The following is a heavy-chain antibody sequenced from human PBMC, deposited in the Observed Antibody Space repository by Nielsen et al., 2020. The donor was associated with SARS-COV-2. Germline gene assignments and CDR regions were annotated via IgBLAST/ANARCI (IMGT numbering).Heavy chain of an antibody. D-gene: IGHD2-2*01. Sequence: SETLSLTCAVYGGSFGGYYWSWIRQPPGKGLEWIGEVNYRGGTNYNPSLKSRVTISVDTSKNQFSLKLSSVTAADTAVYYCARAGGCSSTSCYGYYYYYYYMDVWGKGTTVTVSS. J-gene: IGHJ6*03. CDR3: ARAGGCSSTSCYGYYYYYYYMDV. CDR1: GGSFGGYY. CDR2: VNYRGGT. V-gene: IGHV4-34*01.